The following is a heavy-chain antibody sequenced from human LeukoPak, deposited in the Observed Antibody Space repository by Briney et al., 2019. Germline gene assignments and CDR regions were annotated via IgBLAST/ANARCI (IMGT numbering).Heavy chain of an antibody. J-gene: IGHJ6*03. V-gene: IGHV3-21*01. CDR2: IGTSSSHI. D-gene: IGHD3-10*01. CDR3: ARDRVTMVRGVIKSRYYYYMDV. Sequence: GGSLRVSCAASGFTFSSYSMNWVRQAPGKGLEWVSSIGTSSSHIYYADSVKGRFTISRDNAKKSLYLQMNSLRAEDTAVYYCARDRVTMVRGVIKSRYYYYMDVWGKGTTVTASS. CDR1: GFTFSSYS.